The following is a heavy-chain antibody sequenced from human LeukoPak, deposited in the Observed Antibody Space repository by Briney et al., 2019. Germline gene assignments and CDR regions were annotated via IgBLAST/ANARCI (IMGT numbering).Heavy chain of an antibody. J-gene: IGHJ6*02. CDR3: ARVPDIVVVPAAFHYYYGMDV. V-gene: IGHV3-11*01. D-gene: IGHD2-2*01. CDR1: GFTFSDYY. Sequence: PGGSLRLSCAASGFTFSDYYMSWIRQAPGKGLEWVSYISSSGSTIYYADSVKGRFTISRDNAKNSLYLQMNSLRAEDTAVYYCARVPDIVVVPAAFHYYYGMDVWGQGTTVTVSS. CDR2: ISSSGSTI.